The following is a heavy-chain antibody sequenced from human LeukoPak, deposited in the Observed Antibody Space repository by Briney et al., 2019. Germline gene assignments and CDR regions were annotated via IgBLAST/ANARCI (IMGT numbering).Heavy chain of an antibody. D-gene: IGHD3-22*01. Sequence: GGSLRLSCAASGFTFSSYAMHWVRQAPGKGLEYVSAISSNGGSTYYANSVKGRFTISRDNSKNTLYLQMNSLRADDTAVYYCASSSGPGVYFDYWGQGTLVTVSS. CDR2: ISSNGGST. V-gene: IGHV3-64*01. J-gene: IGHJ4*02. CDR1: GFTFSSYA. CDR3: ASSSGPGVYFDY.